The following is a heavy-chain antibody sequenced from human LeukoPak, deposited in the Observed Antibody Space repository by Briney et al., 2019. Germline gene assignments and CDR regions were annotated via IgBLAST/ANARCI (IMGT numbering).Heavy chain of an antibody. CDR1: GFTFSSYS. CDR2: ISSGSSYI. D-gene: IGHD6-25*01. CDR3: ARFARQRLYDAFDI. Sequence: GGSLRLSCAASGFTFSSYSMNWVRQAPGKGLEWVSSISSGSSYIYYADSVQGRFTISRDNAKNSLYLQMNSLRAEDTAVYYCARFARQRLYDAFDIWGQGTMVTVSS. J-gene: IGHJ3*02. V-gene: IGHV3-21*01.